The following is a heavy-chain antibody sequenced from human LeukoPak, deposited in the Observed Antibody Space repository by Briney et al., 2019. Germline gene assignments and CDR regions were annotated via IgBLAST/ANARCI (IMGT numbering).Heavy chain of an antibody. CDR1: GFTFSSYA. CDR2: ISYDGSNK. CDR3: AKDSGEWLDQYYFDY. V-gene: IGHV3-30*04. D-gene: IGHD6-19*01. Sequence: PGRSLRLSCAASGFTFSSYAMHWVRQAPGKGLEWVAVISYDGSNKYYADSVKGRFTISRDNSKNTLYLQMNSLRAEDTAVYYCAKDSGEWLDQYYFDYWGQGTLVTVSS. J-gene: IGHJ4*02.